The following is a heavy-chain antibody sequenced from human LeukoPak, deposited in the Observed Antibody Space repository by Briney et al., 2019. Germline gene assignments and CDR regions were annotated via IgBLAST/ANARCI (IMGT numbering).Heavy chain of an antibody. CDR3: GRGWGSYCSSTSCYGPPGWFDP. Sequence: GATVNVSCKASGGTFSSYAISWVRQAPGQGLEWMGGIIPIFGTANYAQKLQGRVTITADESTSTAYMELGSLRSEDTAVYYCGRGWGSYCSSTSCYGPPGWFDPWGGGRLVSVSS. J-gene: IGHJ5*02. CDR2: IIPIFGTA. V-gene: IGHV1-69*13. D-gene: IGHD2-2*01. CDR1: GGTFSSYA.